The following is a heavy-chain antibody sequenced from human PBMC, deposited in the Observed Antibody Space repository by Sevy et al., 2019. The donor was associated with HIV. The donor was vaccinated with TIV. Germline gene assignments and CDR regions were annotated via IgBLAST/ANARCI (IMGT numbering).Heavy chain of an antibody. CDR1: GFTLSDYY. Sequence: GESLKISCTASGFTLSDYYISWIRQAPGKGLQWISYMSGSDDSGGDDTIYYADSVKGRFTISRDNAKNSLYLQMNSLRAEDTAVYYCAREGGYSDQGMDVWGQGTTVTVSS. CDR3: AREGGYSDQGMDV. CDR2: MSGSDDSGGDDTI. D-gene: IGHD5-12*01. J-gene: IGHJ6*02. V-gene: IGHV3-11*04.